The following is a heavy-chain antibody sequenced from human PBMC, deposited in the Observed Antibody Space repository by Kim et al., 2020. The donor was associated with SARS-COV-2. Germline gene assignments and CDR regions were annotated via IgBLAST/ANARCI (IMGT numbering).Heavy chain of an antibody. CDR1: EFTFSSYS. D-gene: IGHD4-17*01. V-gene: IGHV3-23*01. CDR3: AKEHTTVTGYWYFDL. Sequence: GGSLRLSCAASEFTFSSYSMSWVRQAPGKGLEWVSAIMDDGGDTFYADSVKGRFTISRDNAKNTLYLQMYSLRAEDTAIYYCAKEHTTVTGYWYFDLWGRGTMVTVSS. J-gene: IGHJ2*01. CDR2: IMDDGGDT.